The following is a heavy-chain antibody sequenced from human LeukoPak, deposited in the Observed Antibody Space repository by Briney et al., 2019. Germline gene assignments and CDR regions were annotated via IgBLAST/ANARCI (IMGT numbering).Heavy chain of an antibody. CDR1: GFTFSSYA. D-gene: IGHD1-26*01. J-gene: IGHJ4*02. V-gene: IGHV3-30*04. Sequence: PGRSLRLSCAASGFTFSSYAMHWVRQAPGKGLEWVAVISYDGSNKYYADSVKGRFTISRDSSKNTLYLQMNSLRAEDTAVYYCARPEAYSGSYRFDYWGQGTLVTVSS. CDR3: ARPEAYSGSYRFDY. CDR2: ISYDGSNK.